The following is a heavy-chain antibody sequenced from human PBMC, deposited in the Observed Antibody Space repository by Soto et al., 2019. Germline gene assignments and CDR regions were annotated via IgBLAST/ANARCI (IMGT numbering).Heavy chain of an antibody. J-gene: IGHJ4*02. V-gene: IGHV3-11*06. Sequence: PGGSLRLSCAASGFTFSDYYMSWIRQAPGKGLEWVSYISSSSSYTNYADSVKGRFTISRDNAKNTLYLQMNSLRAEDTAVYYCARGRIPIFGAVPDYFDSWGQGTLVTVSS. CDR3: ARGRIPIFGAVPDYFDS. CDR2: ISSSSSYT. D-gene: IGHD3-3*01. CDR1: GFTFSDYY.